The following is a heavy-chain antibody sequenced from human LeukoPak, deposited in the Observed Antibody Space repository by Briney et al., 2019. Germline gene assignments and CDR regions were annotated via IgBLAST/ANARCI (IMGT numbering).Heavy chain of an antibody. V-gene: IGHV1-2*06. J-gene: IGHJ5*02. CDR3: ARAVNYDFWSGSGNWFDP. CDR2: INPNSGGT. CDR1: GYTFTVYY. Sequence: ASVKVSCKASGYTFTVYYMHWVRQAPGQGLEWMGRINPNSGGTNYAQKFQGRVTMTRDTSISTAYMELSRLRSDDTAVYYCARAVNYDFWSGSGNWFDPWGQGTLVTVSS. D-gene: IGHD3-3*01.